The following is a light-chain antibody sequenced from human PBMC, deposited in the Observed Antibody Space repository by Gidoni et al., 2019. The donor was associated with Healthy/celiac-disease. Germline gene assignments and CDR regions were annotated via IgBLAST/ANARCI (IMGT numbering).Light chain of an antibody. CDR1: QSVLYSSNNKNY. Sequence: DIVMTQSPDSLAVSLGERATINCKSSQSVLYSSNNKNYLAWYQQKPGQPPKLLIYWASTRESGVPDRFSGSGSGTDFTLTISSLQAEDGAVYYCQQYYSTPLTFXPXTKVEIK. CDR2: WAS. CDR3: QQYYSTPLT. J-gene: IGKJ3*01. V-gene: IGKV4-1*01.